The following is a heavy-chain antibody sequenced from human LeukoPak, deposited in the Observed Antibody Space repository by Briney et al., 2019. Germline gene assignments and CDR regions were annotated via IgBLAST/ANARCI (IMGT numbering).Heavy chain of an antibody. Sequence: SETLSLTCTVSGGSISSCYWSWIRQPPGKGLEWIGYIYYSGSTNYNPSLKSRVTISVDTSKNQFSLKLSSVTAADTAVYYCARRGRYSSSWNWFDPWGQGTLVTVSS. CDR1: GGSISSCY. CDR2: IYYSGST. J-gene: IGHJ5*02. CDR3: ARRGRYSSSWNWFDP. V-gene: IGHV4-59*08. D-gene: IGHD6-13*01.